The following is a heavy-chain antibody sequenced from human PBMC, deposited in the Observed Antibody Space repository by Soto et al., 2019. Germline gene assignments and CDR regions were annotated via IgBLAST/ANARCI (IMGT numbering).Heavy chain of an antibody. V-gene: IGHV3-30*18. CDR2: ISNDGSNK. J-gene: IGHJ6*02. Sequence: QVQLVESGGGVVQPGRSLRLSCAASGFTLSSYGMHWVRQAPGKGLEWVAVISNDGSNKYYTDSVKGRFTISRDNSKNTLYLPLNSLRPEDTAVYYCAKTRPDFYGSGPYYYGMDVWGQGTTVTVSS. CDR1: GFTLSSYG. CDR3: AKTRPDFYGSGPYYYGMDV. D-gene: IGHD3-10*01.